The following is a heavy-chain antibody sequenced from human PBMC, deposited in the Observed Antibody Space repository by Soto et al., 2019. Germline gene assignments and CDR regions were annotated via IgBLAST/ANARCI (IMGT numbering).Heavy chain of an antibody. J-gene: IGHJ4*02. CDR3: ARVWDGGSSFDY. V-gene: IGHV3-21*01. D-gene: IGHD6-6*01. CDR2: ISSSSSYI. CDR1: GFTFSSYS. Sequence: GGSLRLSCAASGFTFSSYSMNWVRQAPGKGLEWVSSISSSSSYIYYADSVKGRFTISRDNAKNSLYLQMNSLRAEDTAVYYCARVWDGGSSFDYWGQGTLVTVSS.